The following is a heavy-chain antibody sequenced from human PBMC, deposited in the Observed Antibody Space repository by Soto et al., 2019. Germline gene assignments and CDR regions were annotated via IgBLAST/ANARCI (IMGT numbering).Heavy chain of an antibody. CDR3: ATPTLLGYCSSTSCSFDY. CDR2: FDPEDGET. V-gene: IGHV1-24*01. CDR1: GYTLTELS. J-gene: IGHJ4*02. D-gene: IGHD2-2*01. Sequence: VNVSSKVPGYTLTELSMHSARHAPGKGLEWMGGFDPEDGETIYAQKFQGRVTMTEDTSTDTAYMELSSLRSEDTAVYYCATPTLLGYCSSTSCSFDYWGQGTLVTVSS.